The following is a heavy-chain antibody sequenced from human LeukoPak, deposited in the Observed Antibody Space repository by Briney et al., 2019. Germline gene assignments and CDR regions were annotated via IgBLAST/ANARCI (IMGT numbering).Heavy chain of an antibody. CDR1: GFTFSSYW. J-gene: IGHJ3*02. CDR3: ARDLRGDAFDI. CDR2: IKQDGSEK. V-gene: IGHV3-7*01. Sequence: GGSLRLSCAASGFTFSSYWMSWVRQAPGKGLEWVANIKQDGSEKYYADSVKGRFTISRDNAKNSLYLQMNSLRAEDTAVYYCARDLRGDAFDIWGQGTVVTVSS.